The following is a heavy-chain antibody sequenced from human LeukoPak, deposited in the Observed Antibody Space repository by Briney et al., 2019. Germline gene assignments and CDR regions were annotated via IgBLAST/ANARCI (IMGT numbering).Heavy chain of an antibody. V-gene: IGHV3-30*01. CDR2: ISYDGSSK. Sequence: PWGFLRLSCAASGFTFSSYAMHWVRQAPGKGLEWVAVISYDGSSKYYADSVKGRFTISRDNSKNTLYLQMNSLRAEDTAVYYCARDVVVTAILDYWGQGTLVTVSS. D-gene: IGHD2-21*02. CDR3: ARDVVVTAILDY. J-gene: IGHJ4*02. CDR1: GFTFSSYA.